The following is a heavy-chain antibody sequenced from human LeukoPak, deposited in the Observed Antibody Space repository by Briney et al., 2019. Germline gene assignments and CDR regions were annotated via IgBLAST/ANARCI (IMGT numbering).Heavy chain of an antibody. Sequence: ASVKVSCKASGYTFTGYYMHWVRQAPGQGLEWMGWINPNSGGTNYAQKFQGRGTMTRDTSISTAYMELSRLRSDDTAVYYCARPFEYDFWSGYYQYYFDYWGQGTLVTVSS. V-gene: IGHV1-2*02. D-gene: IGHD3-3*01. CDR1: GYTFTGYY. CDR2: INPNSGGT. CDR3: ARPFEYDFWSGYYQYYFDY. J-gene: IGHJ4*02.